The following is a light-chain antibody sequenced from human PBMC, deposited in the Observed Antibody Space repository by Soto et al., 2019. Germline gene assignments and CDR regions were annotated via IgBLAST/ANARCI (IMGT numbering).Light chain of an antibody. CDR3: QQRISWPLT. CDR2: DAS. J-gene: IGKJ4*01. Sequence: DIVLTQSPATLSLSPGQRAALSCRASPSLENSLVWYQQKPGQAPRLLIYDASNRVTGIPARFSGSWSGTDFTLTISSLQPADFAIYYCQQRISWPLTFGGGTKVEIK. V-gene: IGKV3-11*01. CDR1: PSLENS.